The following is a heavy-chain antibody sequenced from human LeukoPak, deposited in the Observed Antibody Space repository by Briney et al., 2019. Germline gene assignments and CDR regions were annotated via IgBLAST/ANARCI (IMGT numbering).Heavy chain of an antibody. CDR2: IYYSGST. J-gene: IGHJ5*02. D-gene: IGHD6-19*01. Sequence: SETLSLTCTVSGGSISSYYWSWIRQPPGKGLEWIGYIYYSGSTNYNPSLKSRVTISVDTSKNQFSLKLSSVTAADTAVYYCARGSSGWSKVNWFDPWGQGTLGTVS. CDR1: GGSISSYY. CDR3: ARGSSGWSKVNWFDP. V-gene: IGHV4-59*01.